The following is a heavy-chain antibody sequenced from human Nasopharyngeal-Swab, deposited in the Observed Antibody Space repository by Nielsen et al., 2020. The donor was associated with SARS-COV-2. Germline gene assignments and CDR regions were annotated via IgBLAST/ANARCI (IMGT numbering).Heavy chain of an antibody. CDR2: IYPGDSDT. V-gene: IGHV5-51*01. D-gene: IGHD3-22*01. Sequence: GESLKISCKGSGYSFTSYWIGWVRQMPGKGLEWMGIIYPGDSDTRYSPSFQGQVTILADKSISTAYLQWSSLKASDTAMYYCARRWYYYDSSGPWGAFDIWGQGTMVTVSS. J-gene: IGHJ3*02. CDR3: ARRWYYYDSSGPWGAFDI. CDR1: GYSFTSYW.